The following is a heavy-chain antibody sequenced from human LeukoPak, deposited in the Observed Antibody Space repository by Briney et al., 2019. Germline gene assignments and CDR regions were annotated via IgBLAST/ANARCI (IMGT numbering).Heavy chain of an antibody. V-gene: IGHV4-59*08. CDR1: GGSISSYY. CDR2: IYYSGST. D-gene: IGHD1-26*01. CDR3: ARNRATHPPMIYAFDI. Sequence: PSETLSLTCTVSGGSISSYYWSWIRQPPGKGLEWIGYIYYSGSTNYNPSLKSRVTISVDTSKNQFSLKLSSVTAADTAVYYCARNRATHPPMIYAFDIWGQGTMVTVSS. J-gene: IGHJ3*02.